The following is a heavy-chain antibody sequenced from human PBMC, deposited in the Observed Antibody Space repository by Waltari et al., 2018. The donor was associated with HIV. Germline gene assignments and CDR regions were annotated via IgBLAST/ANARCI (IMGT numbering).Heavy chain of an antibody. CDR3: ARGFFSFDY. Sequence: EVQLVETGGGLIQPGGSLRLSCAASGLTVRSNYISWVRQAPGKGLEWVSVLYSGGTTNYADSVKGRFTISRDNSKNTLYLQMNNLRAEDTAVYYCARGFFSFDYWGQGTLVTVSS. V-gene: IGHV3-53*02. CDR2: LYSGGTT. J-gene: IGHJ4*02. CDR1: GLTVRSNY. D-gene: IGHD3-10*01.